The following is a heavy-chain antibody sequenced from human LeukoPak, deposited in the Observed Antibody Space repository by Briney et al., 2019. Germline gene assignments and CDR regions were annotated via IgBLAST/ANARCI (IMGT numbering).Heavy chain of an antibody. CDR2: ISSSGSTI. CDR3: AREGQLWSRMTRAFGI. V-gene: IGHV3-48*04. Sequence: GGSLRLSCAASGLAFTTSAMNWVRQTPGKGLEWVSYISSSGSTIYYADSVKGRFTISRDNAKNSLYLQMNSLRAEDTAVYYCAREGQLWSRMTRAFGIWGQGTMVTVSS. J-gene: IGHJ3*02. CDR1: GLAFTTSA. D-gene: IGHD5-18*01.